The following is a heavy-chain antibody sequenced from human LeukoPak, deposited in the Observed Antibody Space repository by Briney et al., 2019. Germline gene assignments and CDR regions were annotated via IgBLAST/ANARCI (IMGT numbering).Heavy chain of an antibody. CDR2: IYYSGST. Sequence: SGTLSLTCAVSGDSISSFNWWSWVRQPPGKGLEWIGSIYYSGSTYYNPSLKSRVTISVDTSKNQFSLKLSSVTAADTAVYYCARLDGYNPYYYYGMDVWGQGTTVTVSS. V-gene: IGHV4-4*02. CDR3: ARLDGYNPYYYYGMDV. CDR1: GDSISSFNW. J-gene: IGHJ6*02. D-gene: IGHD5-24*01.